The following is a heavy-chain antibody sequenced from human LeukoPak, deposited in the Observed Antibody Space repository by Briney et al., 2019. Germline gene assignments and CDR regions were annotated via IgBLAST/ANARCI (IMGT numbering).Heavy chain of an antibody. CDR2: IDWDDDK. V-gene: IGHV2-70*04. D-gene: IGHD3/OR15-3a*01. J-gene: IGHJ4*02. CDR3: ARMREDASGLFDY. Sequence: SGPTLVNPTQTPTLTCAFSGFSLTTSGMRVNWIRQPPGKALEWLARIDWDDDKFYSTSLKTRLTISKDISKNQVVLTLTNMDPVDTATYYCARMREDASGLFDYWGQGILVTVSS. CDR1: GFSLTTSGMR.